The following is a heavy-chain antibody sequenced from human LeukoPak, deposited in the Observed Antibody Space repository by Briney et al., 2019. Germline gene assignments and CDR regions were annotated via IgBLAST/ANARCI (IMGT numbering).Heavy chain of an antibody. CDR2: IYYSGST. D-gene: IGHD2-8*01. CDR3: ARLNGGFDY. J-gene: IGHJ4*02. V-gene: IGHV4-59*08. Sequence: SEGLSLTCTVSGGSISSYYWSWIRQPPGEGLEWIGYIYYSGSTNYHPALKSRVTISVDTSKNQFSLKLSSVTAADTAVYYCARLNGGFDYWGQGTLVTVSS. CDR1: GGSISSYY.